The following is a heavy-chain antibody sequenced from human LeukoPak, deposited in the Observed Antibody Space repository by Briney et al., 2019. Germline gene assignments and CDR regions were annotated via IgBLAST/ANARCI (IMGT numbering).Heavy chain of an antibody. CDR1: GVTFSSYG. V-gene: IGHV3-30*02. D-gene: IGHD1-26*01. CDR2: IRYDGSNE. J-gene: IGHJ3*02. Sequence: GGSLRLSCVASGVTFSSYGMHWVRQAPGKGLEWVAFIRYDGSNEYYIDSVKGRFTLSRDNSKNTLYLQMNSLRAEDTAVYYCAKDSAVSGSYPDASDIWGQGTMVAVSS. CDR3: AKDSAVSGSYPDASDI.